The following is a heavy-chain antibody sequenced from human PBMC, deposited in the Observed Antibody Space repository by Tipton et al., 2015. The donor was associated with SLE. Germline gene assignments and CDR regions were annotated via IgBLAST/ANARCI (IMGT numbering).Heavy chain of an antibody. CDR1: GDSLTSTNYN. Sequence: TLSLTCSVSGDSLTSTNYNWDWFRQPPGKGLEWIGSFYFSDHIYYSPSLESRASISADTSKNQFSLQLTSVTAADTAMYYCATSPAVAGRGDFDWGQGILVTVSS. CDR3: ATSPAVAGRGDFD. J-gene: IGHJ1*01. CDR2: FYFSDHI. V-gene: IGHV4-39*07. D-gene: IGHD6-19*01.